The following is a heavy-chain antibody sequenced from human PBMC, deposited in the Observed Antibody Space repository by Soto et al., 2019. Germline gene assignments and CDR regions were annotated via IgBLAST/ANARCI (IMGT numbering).Heavy chain of an antibody. V-gene: IGHV1-69*04. J-gene: IGHJ6*02. D-gene: IGHD3-10*01. CDR1: GYTFTSYG. CDR2: IIPILGIA. CDR3: AIFTYGSAVMDV. Sequence: SVKVSCKASGYTFTSYGISWVRQAPGQRLEWMGRIIPILGIANYAQKFQVRVTITADKSTSTAYMELSSLRSFDTAVYYCAIFTYGSAVMDVWGQGTTVTVSS.